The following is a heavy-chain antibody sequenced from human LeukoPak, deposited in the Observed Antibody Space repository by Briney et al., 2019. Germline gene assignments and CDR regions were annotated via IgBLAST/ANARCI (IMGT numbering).Heavy chain of an antibody. V-gene: IGHV1-2*02. J-gene: IGHJ3*02. CDR2: INPNTGGT. CDR1: GYTFTGYY. CDR3: ARNYYGSSPAFDI. D-gene: IGHD3-10*01. Sequence: ASVKVSCKASGYTFTGYYIYWVRQAPGPGLEWMGWINPNTGGTNYAQKFQGRVTMTRDTSISTAFMELSRLRSDDTAVYYCARNYYGSSPAFDIWGQGTMVTVSS.